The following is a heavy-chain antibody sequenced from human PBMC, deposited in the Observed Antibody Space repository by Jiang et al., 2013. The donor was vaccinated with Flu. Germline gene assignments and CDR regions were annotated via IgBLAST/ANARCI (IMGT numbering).Heavy chain of an antibody. CDR1: IHFSSYS. V-gene: IGHV3-21*01. D-gene: IGHD6-13*01. Sequence: VKPGGSRETLLCSLWIHFSSYSMNWVRQAPGKGLEWVSSISSSSSYIYYADSVKGRFTISRDNAKNSLYLQMNSLRAEDTAVYYCARAFGVGYSLDYWGQGTLVTVSS. CDR2: ISSSSSYI. J-gene: IGHJ4*02. CDR3: ARAFGVGYSLDY.